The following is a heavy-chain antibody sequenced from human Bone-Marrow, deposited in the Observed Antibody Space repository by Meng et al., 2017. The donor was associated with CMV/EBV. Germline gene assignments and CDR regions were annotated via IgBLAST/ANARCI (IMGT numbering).Heavy chain of an antibody. D-gene: IGHD3-22*01. CDR2: ISSSGSTI. Sequence: GGSLRLSCAASGFTFSSYEMNWVRQAPGKGLEWVSYISSSGSTIYYADSVKGRFTISRDNAKNSLYLQMNSLRAEDTAVYYCAREGYDSSGYYSRPFDDWGQGTLVTVSS. CDR3: AREGYDSSGYYSRPFDD. J-gene: IGHJ4*02. CDR1: GFTFSSYE. V-gene: IGHV3-48*03.